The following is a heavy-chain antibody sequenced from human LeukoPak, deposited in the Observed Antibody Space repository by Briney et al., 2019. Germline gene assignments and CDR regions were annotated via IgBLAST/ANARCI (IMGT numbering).Heavy chain of an antibody. CDR3: AKGVNRGRAVAGFGY. D-gene: IGHD6-19*01. J-gene: IGHJ4*02. CDR1: GFTFSSYA. V-gene: IGHV3-23*01. Sequence: EGSLRLSCAASGFTFSSYAMSWVRQAPGKGLEWVSAISGSGGSTYYADSVKGRFTISRDNSKNTLYLQMNSLRAEDTAVYYCAKGVNRGRAVAGFGYWGQGTLVTVSS. CDR2: ISGSGGST.